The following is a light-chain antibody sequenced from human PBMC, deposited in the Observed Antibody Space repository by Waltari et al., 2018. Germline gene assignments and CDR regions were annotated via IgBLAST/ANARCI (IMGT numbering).Light chain of an antibody. CDR3: QHYVSLPVT. J-gene: IGKJ1*01. V-gene: IGKV3-20*01. Sequence: EIVLTQSPGTLSLSPGERATLSCRASQSVSRALAWYKQNPGQAPRLLIYGASNRATGIPDRFSGSWSGTDFSLIISRLEPEDFAVYYCQHYVSLPVTFGQGTKVEIK. CDR2: GAS. CDR1: QSVSRA.